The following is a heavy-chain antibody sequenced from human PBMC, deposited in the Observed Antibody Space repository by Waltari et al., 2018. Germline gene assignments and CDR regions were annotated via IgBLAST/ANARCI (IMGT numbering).Heavy chain of an antibody. CDR3: AGGGGLRIDTSDFYYVSDI. CDR1: GDTFGSYA. V-gene: IGHV1-69*01. J-gene: IGHJ3*02. CDR2: INPALGKT. Sequence: QVQLVQSGAEVKKPGSSVKVSCKASGDTFGSYAFIWVRQAPGQGLEWVGGINPALGKTNYALSFQGRGTITAEDSTDKVYMELSRLTFEETAIYFCAGGGGLRIDTSDFYYVSDIWGRGKTVNVFS. D-gene: IGHD3-10*01.